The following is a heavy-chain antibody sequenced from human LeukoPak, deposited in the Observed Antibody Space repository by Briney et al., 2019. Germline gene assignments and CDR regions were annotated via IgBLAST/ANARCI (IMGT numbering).Heavy chain of an antibody. Sequence: GGSLRLSCAASGFTFSNAWMNWVRQAPGKGLEWVGRIKSKTNGETTDYAAPVKGRFTISRDDSKDTLYLQMNSLKTEDTAGYYCTTSYYDILTGYSTFDYWGQGTLVTVSS. CDR3: TTSYYDILTGYSTFDY. D-gene: IGHD3-9*01. CDR1: GFTFSNAW. V-gene: IGHV3-15*01. J-gene: IGHJ4*02. CDR2: IKSKTNGETT.